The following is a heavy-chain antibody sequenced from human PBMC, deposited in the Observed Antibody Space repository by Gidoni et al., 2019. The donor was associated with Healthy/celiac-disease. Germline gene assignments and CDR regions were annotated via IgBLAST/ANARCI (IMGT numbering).Heavy chain of an antibody. D-gene: IGHD5-18*01. V-gene: IGHV4-34*01. J-gene: IGHJ5*02. Sequence: QVQLQQWGAGLLKPSETLSLTCAVYGGSFSGYYWSWIRQPPGKGLEWIGEINHSGSTNYNPSLKSRVTISVDTSKNQFSLKLSSVTAADTAVYYCARGLRYTAMVTRWFDPWGQGTLVTVSS. CDR1: GGSFSGYY. CDR2: INHSGST. CDR3: ARGLRYTAMVTRWFDP.